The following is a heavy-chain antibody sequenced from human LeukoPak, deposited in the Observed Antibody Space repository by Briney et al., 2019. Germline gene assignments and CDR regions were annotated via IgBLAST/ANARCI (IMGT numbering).Heavy chain of an antibody. J-gene: IGHJ4*02. CDR2: ISSSSSYI. CDR1: GFTFSSYS. V-gene: IGHV3-21*01. CDR3: ARLGWAVAGRLEFEY. Sequence: GGSLRLSCAASGFTFSSYSMNWVRQAPGKGLEWVSSISSSSSYIYYADSVKGRFTISKDNAKNSLNLQMNSLRAEDTAVYYCARLGWAVAGRLEFEYWGQGTLVTVSS. D-gene: IGHD6-19*01.